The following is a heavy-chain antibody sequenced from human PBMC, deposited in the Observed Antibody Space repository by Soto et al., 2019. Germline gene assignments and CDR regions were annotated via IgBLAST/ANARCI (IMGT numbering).Heavy chain of an antibody. J-gene: IGHJ3*02. Sequence: ASVKVSCKASGYTFTSYAMHWVCQAPGQRLEWMGWINAGNGNTKYSQKFQGRVTITRDTSASTAYMELSSLRSEDTAVYYCATLPFFYPHPIAAAGQPNDGGAFDIWGQGTMVTVSS. CDR3: ATLPFFYPHPIAAAGQPNDGGAFDI. D-gene: IGHD6-13*01. V-gene: IGHV1-3*01. CDR1: GYTFTSYA. CDR2: INAGNGNT.